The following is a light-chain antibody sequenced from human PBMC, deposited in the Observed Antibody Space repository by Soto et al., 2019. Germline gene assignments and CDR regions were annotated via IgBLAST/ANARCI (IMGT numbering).Light chain of an antibody. J-gene: IGLJ3*02. CDR2: ESG. CDR1: SSDVGSYNL. Sequence: QSALTQPASVSGSPGQSITISCTGSSSDVGSYNLVSWYQQHPGKAPKLMVYESGKRPSGVSDRFFGSKSGNTASLTISGLQAEDEADYYCCSFALGTTLVFGGGTKLTVL. V-gene: IGLV2-23*01. CDR3: CSFALGTTLV.